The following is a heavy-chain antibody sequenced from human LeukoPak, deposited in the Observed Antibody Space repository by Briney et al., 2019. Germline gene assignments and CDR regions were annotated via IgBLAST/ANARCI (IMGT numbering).Heavy chain of an antibody. CDR3: ARALSTHYYDSSGYSN. V-gene: IGHV1-69*02. CDR2: NIPILGIA. Sequence: VASVKVSCKASGGTFSSYTISWVRQAPGQGLEWMGRNIPILGIANYAQKFQGRVTITADKSTSTAYMELSSLRSEDTAVYYCARALSTHYYDSSGYSNWGQGTLVTVSS. J-gene: IGHJ4*02. CDR1: GGTFSSYT. D-gene: IGHD3-22*01.